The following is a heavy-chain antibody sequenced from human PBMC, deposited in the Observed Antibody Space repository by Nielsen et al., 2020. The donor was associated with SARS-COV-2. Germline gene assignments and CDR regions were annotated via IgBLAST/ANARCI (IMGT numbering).Heavy chain of an antibody. CDR1: GFTFSSYG. D-gene: IGHD6-13*01. Sequence: GGSLRLSCAASGFTFSSYGMHWVRQAPGKGLEWVAVISYDGSNKYYADSVKGRFTISRDNSKNTLYLQMNSLRAEDTAVYYCARPLSSGYSSSWYFDYWGQGTLVTVSS. CDR2: ISYDGSNK. CDR3: ARPLSSGYSSSWYFDY. V-gene: IGHV3-30*03. J-gene: IGHJ4*02.